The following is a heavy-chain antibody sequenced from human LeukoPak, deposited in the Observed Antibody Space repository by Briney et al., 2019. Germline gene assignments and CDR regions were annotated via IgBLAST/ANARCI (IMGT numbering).Heavy chain of an antibody. CDR1: GFTFSNAW. V-gene: IGHV3-15*01. CDR3: ARVPDSRGWQYFFDY. Sequence: PGGSLRLSCAASGFTFSNAWMSWVRQAPGKGLEWVGRIKSKTDGGTTDYAAPVKGRFTISRDDSKNTLYLQMNSLKTEDTAVYYCARVPDSRGWQYFFDYWGQGTLVTVSS. J-gene: IGHJ4*02. D-gene: IGHD6-19*01. CDR2: IKSKTDGGTT.